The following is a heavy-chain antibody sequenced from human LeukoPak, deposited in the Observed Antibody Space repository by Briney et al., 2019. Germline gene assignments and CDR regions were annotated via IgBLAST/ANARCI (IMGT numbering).Heavy chain of an antibody. J-gene: IGHJ4*02. CDR1: GFTFSSYA. CDR2: ISYDGSNK. D-gene: IGHD2-8*01. V-gene: IGHV3-30-3*01. Sequence: QPGRSRRLSCAASGFTFSSYAMHWVRQAPGKGREWVAVISYDGSNKYYADSVKGRFTISRDNSKNTLYLQMNSLRAEDTAVYYCARDLGFSTNGHYWGQGTLVTVSS. CDR3: ARDLGFSTNGHY.